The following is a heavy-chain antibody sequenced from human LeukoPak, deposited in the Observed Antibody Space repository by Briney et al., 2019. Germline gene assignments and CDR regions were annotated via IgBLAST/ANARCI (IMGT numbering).Heavy chain of an antibody. CDR2: ISYDGSNK. CDR3: ARGGYYDSSGYFDY. D-gene: IGHD3-22*01. V-gene: IGHV3-30-3*01. CDR1: GFTFSSYA. Sequence: GGSLRLSCAASGFTFSSYAMHWVRQAPGKGLEWVAVISYDGSNKYYADSVKGRFTISRDNSKNTLYLQMNSLRAEDTAVYYCARGGYYDSSGYFDYWGQGTLVTVSS. J-gene: IGHJ4*02.